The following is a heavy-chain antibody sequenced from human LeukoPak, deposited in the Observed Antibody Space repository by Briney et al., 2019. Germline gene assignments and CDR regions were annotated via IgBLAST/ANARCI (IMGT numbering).Heavy chain of an antibody. Sequence: SETLSLTCTVSGGSISSYYWSWIRQPPGKGLEWIGYIRYTGRTNYIPSLMRRVTMSIDTSRTQFSLKLNSVTAADTAVYFCARLSIPSGGFHLDYWGPGILVTVSS. V-gene: IGHV4-59*08. CDR2: IRYTGRT. D-gene: IGHD3-16*01. CDR1: GGSISSYY. CDR3: ARLSIPSGGFHLDY. J-gene: IGHJ4*02.